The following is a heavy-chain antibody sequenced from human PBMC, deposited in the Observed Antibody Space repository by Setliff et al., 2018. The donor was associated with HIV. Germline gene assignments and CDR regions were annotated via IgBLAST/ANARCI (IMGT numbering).Heavy chain of an antibody. CDR3: ARRIDDSGSFPDKNWFDT. D-gene: IGHD3-10*01. J-gene: IGHJ5*02. Sequence: PSETLSLTCSVSGVSVGSGDYYWHWIRQPPGKALEWIGYIYYSGSVYYNPSLKSRLTISVDTSKNQFSLKLSSVTAADTAVYYCARRIDDSGSFPDKNWFDTWGQGSLVTVSS. CDR1: GVSVGSGDYY. V-gene: IGHV4-30-4*08. CDR2: IYYSGSV.